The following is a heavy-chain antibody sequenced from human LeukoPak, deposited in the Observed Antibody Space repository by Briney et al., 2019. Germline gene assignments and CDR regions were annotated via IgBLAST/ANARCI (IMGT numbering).Heavy chain of an antibody. Sequence: PGGSLRLSCAASEFTFTTYGMHWVRQAPGKGLEWVAFIYYDGSNIYYADYVKGRFTISRDISKNTLYLQMDSLRAEDTAIYRCARDWKTNSFDYWGQGTLVTVSS. CDR3: ARDWKTNSFDY. CDR1: EFTFTTYG. J-gene: IGHJ4*02. V-gene: IGHV3-33*01. CDR2: IYYDGSNI. D-gene: IGHD1-1*01.